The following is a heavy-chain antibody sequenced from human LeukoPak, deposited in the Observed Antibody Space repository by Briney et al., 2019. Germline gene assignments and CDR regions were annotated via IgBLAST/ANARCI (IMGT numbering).Heavy chain of an antibody. J-gene: IGHJ4*02. CDR3: ARGYDYGDYVGDFDY. V-gene: IGHV1-18*01. CDR1: DYTFTSYG. CDR2: IATYNGNT. Sequence: GASVKVSCKASDYTFTSYGINWVRQAPGQGLEWMGWIATYNGNTNYAQKLQGRVTMITDTSTSTAYMDLRGLRSDDTAVYYCARGYDYGDYVGDFDYWGQGTLVTVSS. D-gene: IGHD4-17*01.